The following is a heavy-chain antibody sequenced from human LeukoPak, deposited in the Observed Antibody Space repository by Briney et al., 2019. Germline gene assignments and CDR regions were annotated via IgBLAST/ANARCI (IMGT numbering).Heavy chain of an antibody. CDR1: GFTFTTYV. Sequence: PGGSLRLSCAASGFTFTTYVMSWVRQAPGKGLEWVSAISGSATTTYYADSVKGRFTISRDNSENTLYLQMNSLRAEDTAVYYCAKEAMYCRTDTRCHLHWGQGTLVTVSS. V-gene: IGHV3-23*01. CDR2: ISGSATTT. J-gene: IGHJ4*02. D-gene: IGHD2-2*01. CDR3: AKEAMYCRTDTRCHLH.